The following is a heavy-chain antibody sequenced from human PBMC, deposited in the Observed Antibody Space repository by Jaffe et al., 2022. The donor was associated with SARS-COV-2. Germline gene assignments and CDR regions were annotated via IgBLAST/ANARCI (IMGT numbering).Heavy chain of an antibody. J-gene: IGHJ4*02. CDR1: GFTFSSYA. Sequence: EVQLLESGGGLVQPGGSLRLSCAASGFTFSSYAMSWVRQAPGKGLEWVSAISGSGGSTYYADSVKGRFTISRDNSKNTLYLQMNSLRAEDTAVYYCAKEPPGYDSSGYPVGYFDYWGQGTLVTVSS. CDR2: ISGSGGST. D-gene: IGHD3-22*01. CDR3: AKEPPGYDSSGYPVGYFDY. V-gene: IGHV3-23*01.